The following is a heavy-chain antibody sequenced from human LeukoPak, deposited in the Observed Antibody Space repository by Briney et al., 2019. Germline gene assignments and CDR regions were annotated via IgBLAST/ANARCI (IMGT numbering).Heavy chain of an antibody. J-gene: IGHJ3*02. Sequence: GKSLRLSCAASGFTFSSYAMSWVRQAPGKGLEWVSAISGSGGSTYYADSVKGRFTISRDNSKNTLYLQMNGLRAEDTAVYYCAKFPVYYYDSSGSLGGGALDIWGQGTMVTVSS. D-gene: IGHD3-22*01. V-gene: IGHV3-23*01. CDR1: GFTFSSYA. CDR3: AKFPVYYYDSSGSLGGGALDI. CDR2: ISGSGGST.